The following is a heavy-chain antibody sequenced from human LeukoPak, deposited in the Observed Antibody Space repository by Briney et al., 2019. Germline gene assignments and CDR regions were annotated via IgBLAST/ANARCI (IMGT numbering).Heavy chain of an antibody. CDR3: ARGHSGSSVDY. D-gene: IGHD3-10*01. CDR2: INHSGST. CDR1: GGSFSGYY. V-gene: IGHV4-34*01. Sequence: PSETLSLTCAVYGGSFSGYYWSWIRQPPGKGLEWIGEINHSGSTNYNPSLKSRVTISVDTSKNQFSLKLSSVTAADTAVYYCARGHSGSSVDYWGQGTLVTVSS. J-gene: IGHJ4*02.